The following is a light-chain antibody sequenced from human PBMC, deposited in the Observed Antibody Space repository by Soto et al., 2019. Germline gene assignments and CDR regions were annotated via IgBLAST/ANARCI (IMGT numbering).Light chain of an antibody. CDR3: QQTLSVPRT. V-gene: IGKV1-39*01. Sequence: DIQMTQSPRFLSASVGDRVTITCRASQNIRTYLTWYQQKPGKGPTVLIYAASTLQRGVPSRFSGSTTGTDFTLTITGLQPEDSATYYCQQTLSVPRTFGLGTKVEIX. J-gene: IGKJ1*01. CDR1: QNIRTY. CDR2: AAS.